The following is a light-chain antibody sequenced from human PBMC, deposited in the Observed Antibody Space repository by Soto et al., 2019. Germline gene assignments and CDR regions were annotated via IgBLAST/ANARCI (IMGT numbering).Light chain of an antibody. V-gene: IGLV1-51*01. CDR2: DNN. J-gene: IGLJ3*02. Sequence: QSVLTQPPSVSAAPGQTVTISCSGSSSNIGNNYVSWYQQLPGTAPKLLIYDNNKRPSGIPDRFSGSKSGTSATLGITGLQTGDEDDYYCGTWDSSLSGVFGGGTKLTVL. CDR1: SSNIGNNY. CDR3: GTWDSSLSGV.